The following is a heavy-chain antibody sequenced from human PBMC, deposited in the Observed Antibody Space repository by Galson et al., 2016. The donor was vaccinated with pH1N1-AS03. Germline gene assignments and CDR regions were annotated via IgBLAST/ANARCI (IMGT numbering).Heavy chain of an antibody. Sequence: PRLSCAASGFTFSDYYMSWIRQAPGKGLEWISCITSSGGSGPTIYYADSVKGRFTISRDNAKHSLYLQMNSLRADDTAVYYCARGWHDIWTGYLVDPFDYWGQGALVTVSS. D-gene: IGHD3-9*01. CDR1: GFTFSDYY. CDR2: ITSSGGSGPTI. J-gene: IGHJ4*02. CDR3: ARGWHDIWTGYLVDPFDY. V-gene: IGHV3-11*01.